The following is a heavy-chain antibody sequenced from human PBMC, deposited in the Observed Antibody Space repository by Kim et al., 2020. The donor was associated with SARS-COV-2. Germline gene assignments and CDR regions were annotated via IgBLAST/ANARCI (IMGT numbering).Heavy chain of an antibody. V-gene: IGHV3-21*01. D-gene: IGHD5-12*01. J-gene: IGHJ4*02. CDR3: ARSAYSGYDSPPLT. Sequence: AGSVKGRFTISRDNAKNSLYLQVNSLRAEDTAVYDCARSAYSGYDSPPLTWGQGTLVTVSS.